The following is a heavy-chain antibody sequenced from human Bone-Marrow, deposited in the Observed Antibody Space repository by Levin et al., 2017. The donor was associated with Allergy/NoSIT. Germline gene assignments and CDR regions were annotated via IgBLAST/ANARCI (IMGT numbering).Heavy chain of an antibody. Sequence: ASVKVSCKASGFTLSDHYIHWVRQAPGQGFEWMGWINPDSGGTLYAHNFKGRVTMTTDTSTDNAYMELTSLKPDDTATYYCAKNYDSWSGPPFDPWGQGTLVTVSS. V-gene: IGHV1-2*02. D-gene: IGHD3-3*01. CDR2: INPDSGGT. J-gene: IGHJ5*02. CDR1: GFTLSDHY. CDR3: AKNYDSWSGPPFDP.